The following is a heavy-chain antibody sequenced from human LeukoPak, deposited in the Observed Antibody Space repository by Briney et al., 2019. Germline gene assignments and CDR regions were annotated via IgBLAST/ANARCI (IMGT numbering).Heavy chain of an antibody. V-gene: IGHV1-46*01. J-gene: IGHJ4*02. CDR2: INPSGGST. CDR3: ARVRGVIGPFDY. CDR1: GYTFTSYY. D-gene: IGHD3-10*01. Sequence: ASVKVSCKASGYTFTSYYTHWVRQAPGQGLEWMGIINPSGGSTSYAQKFQGRVTMTRDTSTSTVYMELSSLRYEDTAVYYCARVRGVIGPFDYWGQGTLVTVSS.